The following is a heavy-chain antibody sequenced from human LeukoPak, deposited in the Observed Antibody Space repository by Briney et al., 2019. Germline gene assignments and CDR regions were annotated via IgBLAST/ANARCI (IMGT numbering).Heavy chain of an antibody. Sequence: ASVKVSCKVSGYTLTELSMHWMRQAPGKGLEWMGGFDPEDGETIYAQKFQGRVTMTEDTSTDTAYMELSSLRSEDTAVYYCATDRASSGSFDYWGQGTLVTVSS. CDR1: GYTLTELS. D-gene: IGHD6-19*01. CDR2: FDPEDGET. J-gene: IGHJ4*02. V-gene: IGHV1-24*01. CDR3: ATDRASSGSFDY.